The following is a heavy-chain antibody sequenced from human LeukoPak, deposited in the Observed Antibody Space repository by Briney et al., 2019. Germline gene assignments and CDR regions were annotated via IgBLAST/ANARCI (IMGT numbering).Heavy chain of an antibody. CDR3: ARDGRLDY. CDR2: IGTTDTHT. CDR1: RFTFSDYY. Sequence: GGSLRHSCVASRFTFSDYYMSWIREAPGKGLEWISYIGTTDTHTYYADSVKGRFTISRDNAKNSLFLQMDSLTADDTAMYYCARDGRLDYWGQGTLVTVSS. J-gene: IGHJ4*02. V-gene: IGHV3-11*01.